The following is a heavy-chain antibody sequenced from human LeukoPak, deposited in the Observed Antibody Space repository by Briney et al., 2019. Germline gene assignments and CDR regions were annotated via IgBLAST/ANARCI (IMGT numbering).Heavy chain of an antibody. D-gene: IGHD3-10*01. CDR1: GYIFTGYY. J-gene: IGHJ4*02. CDR3: ARDRGTTMLRGTFDY. CDR2: INPNSGGT. V-gene: IGHV1-2*02. Sequence: ASVKVSCKASGYIFTGYYMHWVRQAPGQGLEWMGWINPNSGGTNYAQKFQGRVTMTRDTSISTAYMELNRLRSDDTAVYYCARDRGTTMLRGTFDYWGQGTLVTVSS.